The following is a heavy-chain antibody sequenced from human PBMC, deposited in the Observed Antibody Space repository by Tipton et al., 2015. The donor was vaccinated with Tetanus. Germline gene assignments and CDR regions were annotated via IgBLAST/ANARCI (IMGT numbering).Heavy chain of an antibody. CDR3: ARGRYASGRYWGDYYHYYGMDV. V-gene: IGHV4-30-4*01. Sequence: TLSLTCSVSGGSISSSDDYWIWIRQPPGKGLEWIGYIYYSGSTYYNPSLKSRVSMSVDTSKNQFSLKLSPVTAADTAVYYCARGRYASGRYWGDYYHYYGMDVWGQGTTVTVSS. J-gene: IGHJ6*02. CDR1: GGSISSSDDY. CDR2: IYYSGST. D-gene: IGHD3-10*01.